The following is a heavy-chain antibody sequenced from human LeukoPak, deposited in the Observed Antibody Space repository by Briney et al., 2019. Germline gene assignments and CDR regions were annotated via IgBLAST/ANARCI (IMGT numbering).Heavy chain of an antibody. Sequence: GGTLRLSCAASGFTFSSYWMTWVRQAPGRGLEWVANIKQDGSDKYYVDSVKGRFTISRDNAKNSLYLQMNSLRAEDTAVYYCAKGYATASWGQGTLVIVSS. CDR1: GFTFSSYW. J-gene: IGHJ5*02. CDR2: IKQDGSDK. CDR3: AKGYATAS. V-gene: IGHV3-7*01. D-gene: IGHD5-18*01.